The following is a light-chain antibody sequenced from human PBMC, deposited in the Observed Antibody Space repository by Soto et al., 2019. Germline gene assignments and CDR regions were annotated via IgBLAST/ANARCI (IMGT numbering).Light chain of an antibody. J-gene: IGKJ1*01. Sequence: DIQVTQSPSTLSASVGDRVTITCRASQSIGSWLAWYQQKPGKAPKLLIYKASSLESGVPSRFSGSRSGTEFTLTISSLQPDDFAAYYCQQYNSYPWTFGQGTKVEIK. V-gene: IGKV1-5*03. CDR3: QQYNSYPWT. CDR1: QSIGSW. CDR2: KAS.